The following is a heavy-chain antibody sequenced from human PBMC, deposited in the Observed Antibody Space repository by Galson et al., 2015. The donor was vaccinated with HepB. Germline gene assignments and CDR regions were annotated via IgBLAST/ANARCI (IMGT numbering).Heavy chain of an antibody. V-gene: IGHV3-21*01. J-gene: IGHJ4*02. CDR2: ISTSSSYI. CDR1: GFTFSYYT. Sequence: SLRLSCAASGFTFSYYTMNWVRQAPGKGLEWVSSISTSSSYIYYADSVKGRFTISRDNAKNSLYLQMNSLRAEDTAVYYCARDPNYNDYEGDDYWGQGTLVTVSS. D-gene: IGHD4-11*01. CDR3: ARDPNYNDYEGDDY.